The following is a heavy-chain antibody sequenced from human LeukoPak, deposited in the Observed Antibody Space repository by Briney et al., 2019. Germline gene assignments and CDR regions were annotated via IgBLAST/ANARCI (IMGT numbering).Heavy chain of an antibody. D-gene: IGHD2-2*01. CDR3: AKGFYCSSTSCYSLFAGFDP. J-gene: IGHJ5*02. Sequence: GRFTISRDNSKNTLYLQMNSLRAEDTAVYYCAKGFYCSSTSCYSLFAGFDPWGQGTLVTVSS. V-gene: IGHV3-23*01.